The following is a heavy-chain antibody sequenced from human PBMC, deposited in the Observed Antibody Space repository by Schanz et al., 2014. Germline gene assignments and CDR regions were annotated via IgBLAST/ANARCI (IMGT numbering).Heavy chain of an antibody. D-gene: IGHD3-10*01. CDR3: TRGSGSRSYGWYYDS. V-gene: IGHV3-74*01. J-gene: IGHJ4*02. CDR2: INSDGSSA. Sequence: EVQLVESGGGLVQPGGSLRLSCAASGFTFSSYWMHWVRQAPGKGLVWISRINSDGSSASYADSVKGRFTISRDNAKNTLYLQRNSVRAEDSAVYYCTRGSGSRSYGWYYDSWGQGTLVTVSS. CDR1: GFTFSSYW.